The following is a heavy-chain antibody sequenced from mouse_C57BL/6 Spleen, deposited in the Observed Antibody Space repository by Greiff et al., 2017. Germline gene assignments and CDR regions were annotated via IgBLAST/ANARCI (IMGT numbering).Heavy chain of an antibody. J-gene: IGHJ3*01. V-gene: IGHV1-69*01. Sequence: QVQLQQPGAELVMPGASVKLSCKASGYTFTSYWMHWVKQRPGQGLEWLGEIDPSDSYTNNNQKLKGKSTLTVDKSSSSYYMQLSSLTSEDSAVYYCATSLLLRSQPGFAYWGQGTLVTVSA. CDR3: ATSLLLRSQPGFAY. CDR2: IDPSDSYT. CDR1: GYTFTSYW. D-gene: IGHD1-1*01.